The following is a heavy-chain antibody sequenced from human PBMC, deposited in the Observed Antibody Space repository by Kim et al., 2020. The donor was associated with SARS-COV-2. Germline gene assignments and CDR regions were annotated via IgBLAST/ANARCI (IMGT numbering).Heavy chain of an antibody. V-gene: IGHV5-51*01. J-gene: IGHJ4*02. D-gene: IGHD1-26*01. CDR3: AGRDGFAGSYYLYDY. CDR1: GYRFTSYW. CDR2: IYPGDSDT. Sequence: GESLKISCKGSGYRFTSYWIGWVRQMPGKGLEWMWIIYPGDSDTRYSPSFQGQVTMSADKSISTAYLQWSSLKASDTAMYYCAGRDGFAGSYYLYDYWGQGTLVTVSS.